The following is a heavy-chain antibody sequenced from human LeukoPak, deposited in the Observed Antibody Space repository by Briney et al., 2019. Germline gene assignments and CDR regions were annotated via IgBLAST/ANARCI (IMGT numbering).Heavy chain of an antibody. CDR2: IYDSEST. V-gene: IGHV4-31*03. CDR3: ARGLTVTDNCFDY. CDR1: GGSISSGGYY. D-gene: IGHD4-17*01. Sequence: SETLSPTCTVSGGSISSGGYYWSWIRQHPGKGLEWIGYIYDSESTYYNPSLKSRVTISVDTSKNQFSLKLSSLTAADTAVYYCARGLTVTDNCFDYWGQGTLVTVSS. J-gene: IGHJ4*02.